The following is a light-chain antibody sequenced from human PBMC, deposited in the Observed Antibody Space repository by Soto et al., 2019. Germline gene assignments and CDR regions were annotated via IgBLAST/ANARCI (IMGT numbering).Light chain of an antibody. CDR1: SSDVGNYNY. V-gene: IGLV2-14*01. J-gene: IGLJ1*01. CDR3: TSPTPGSLYV. Sequence: QSVLTQPASVSGSPGQSITISCTGTSSDVGNYNYVSWYQQYPGRVPKLLIYMVSNRPSGVSNRFSGSKSGNTASLTISGLQAEDEAAYFCTSPTPGSLYVFGTGTKVTV. CDR2: MVS.